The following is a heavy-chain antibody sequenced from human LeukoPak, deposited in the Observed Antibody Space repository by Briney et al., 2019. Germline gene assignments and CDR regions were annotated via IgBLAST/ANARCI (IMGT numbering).Heavy chain of an antibody. D-gene: IGHD3-16*01. Sequence: SETLSLTCTVSGGSMSSYYWFWIRQPPGKGLEWIGYIYYTGSINYNPSLKSRVTISVDTSKNQFSLKLRSVTAADTAVYYCARAGAGNEYVGLFDYWGQGTLVTVSS. CDR1: GGSMSSYY. CDR3: ARAGAGNEYVGLFDY. J-gene: IGHJ4*02. CDR2: IYYTGSI. V-gene: IGHV4-59*01.